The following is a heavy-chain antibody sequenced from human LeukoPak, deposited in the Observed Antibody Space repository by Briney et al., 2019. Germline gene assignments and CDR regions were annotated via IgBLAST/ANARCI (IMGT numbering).Heavy chain of an antibody. CDR1: GFTFSSYG. CDR3: AKVGDYYGSGNYYPTGDY. J-gene: IGHJ4*02. D-gene: IGHD3-10*01. Sequence: GGSLRLSCAASGFTFSSYGMHWVRQAPGKGLEWVAFIRNDGSNKYYADSVKGRFTISRDNSKNTLYLQMNSLRAEDTAVYYCAKVGDYYGSGNYYPTGDYWGQGTLVTVSS. CDR2: IRNDGSNK. V-gene: IGHV3-30*02.